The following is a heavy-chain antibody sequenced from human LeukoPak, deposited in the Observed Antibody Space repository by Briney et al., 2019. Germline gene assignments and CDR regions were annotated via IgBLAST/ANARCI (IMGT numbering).Heavy chain of an antibody. CDR1: GFTFSSYG. J-gene: IGHJ4*02. CDR2: ISYDGSNK. V-gene: IGHV3-30*18. CDR3: AKAGSSWYYFDY. D-gene: IGHD6-13*01. Sequence: PGGSLRLSCAAPGFTFSSYGMHWVRQAPGKGLEWVAVISYDGSNKYYADSVKGRFTISRDNSKNTLYLQMNSLRAEDTAVYYCAKAGSSWYYFDYWGQGTLVTVSS.